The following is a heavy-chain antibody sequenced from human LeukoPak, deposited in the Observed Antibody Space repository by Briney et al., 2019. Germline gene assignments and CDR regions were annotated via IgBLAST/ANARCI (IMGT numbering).Heavy chain of an antibody. CDR3: AKGVLGYCSSTSCYGLDY. J-gene: IGHJ4*02. CDR1: GFTFSSYA. V-gene: IGHV3-23*01. D-gene: IGHD2-2*01. Sequence: GGSLRLSCAASGFTFSSYAMSWVRQAPGKGLEWVSAISGSGGSTYYADSVEGRFTISRDNSKNTLYLQMNSLRAEDTAVYYCAKGVLGYCSSTSCYGLDYWGQGTLVTVSS. CDR2: ISGSGGST.